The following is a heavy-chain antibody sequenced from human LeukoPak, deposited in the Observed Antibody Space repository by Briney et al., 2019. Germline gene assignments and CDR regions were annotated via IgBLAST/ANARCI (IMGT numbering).Heavy chain of an antibody. Sequence: ASVKVSCKASGYTFTSYGISWVRQAPGQGLEWMGWISAYDGNTKYTQKVQYRVTMTTDTSTSTAYMELRSLRSDDTAVYYCARDSPGGSDSSGPGTYFDYWGQGTLVTVSS. CDR3: ARDSPGGSDSSGPGTYFDY. CDR2: ISAYDGNT. V-gene: IGHV1-18*01. CDR1: GYTFTSYG. D-gene: IGHD3-22*01. J-gene: IGHJ4*02.